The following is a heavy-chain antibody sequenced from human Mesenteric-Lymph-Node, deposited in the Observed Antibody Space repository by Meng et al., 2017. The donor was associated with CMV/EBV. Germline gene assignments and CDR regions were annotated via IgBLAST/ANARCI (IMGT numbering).Heavy chain of an antibody. Sequence: GESLKISCAASGFTFRHDAMNWVRQSPGKGLEWVSHISPDATYTNYADSVKGRFTVSRDNAKNTAYLQMNSVRAEDTGVYYCIRRLADWGQGTPVTVSS. CDR2: ISPDATYT. CDR3: IRRLAD. CDR1: GFTFRHDA. V-gene: IGHV3-74*01. J-gene: IGHJ4*02.